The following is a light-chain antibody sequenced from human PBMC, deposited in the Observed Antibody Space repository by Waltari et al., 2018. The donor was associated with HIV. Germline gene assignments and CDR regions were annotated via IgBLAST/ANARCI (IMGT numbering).Light chain of an antibody. CDR2: DDS. V-gene: IGLV3-21*02. J-gene: IGLJ2*01. CDR3: QVWHSRTAHVE. Sequence: YVLTQSPSVSVAPGRTAAITCGGGHIGSQNVPWYQQKSGQAPVLIGYDDSGRPPWIPERFSGSNSGNTATLTITRVEAGDEADYYCQVWHSRTAHVEFGGGTTLTVL. CDR1: HIGSQN.